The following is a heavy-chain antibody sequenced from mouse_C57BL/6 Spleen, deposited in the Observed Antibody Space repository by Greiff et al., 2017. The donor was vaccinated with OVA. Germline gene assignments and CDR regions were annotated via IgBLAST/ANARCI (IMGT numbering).Heavy chain of an antibody. CDR2: IYPRSGNT. V-gene: IGHV1-81*01. Sequence: VQLQQSGAELARPGASVKLSCKASGYTFTSYGISWVKQRTGQGLEWIGEIYPRSGNTYYNEKFKGKATLTAAKSSSTAYMELRSLTSEDSAVVFCARSRFITTFDYGGQGTTLTASS. CDR1: GYTFTSYG. CDR3: ARSRFITTFDY. J-gene: IGHJ2*01. D-gene: IGHD1-1*01.